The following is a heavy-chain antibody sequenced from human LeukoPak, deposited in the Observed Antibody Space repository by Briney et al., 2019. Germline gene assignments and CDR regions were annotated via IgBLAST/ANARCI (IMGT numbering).Heavy chain of an antibody. CDR2: ISGSGGST. V-gene: IGHV3-23*01. Sequence: GGSLRLSCADSGFTFSSYAMSCVGQAPGKGLEWVSAISGSGGSTYYADSVKGRFTISRDNSKNTLYLQMNSLRAEDTAVYYCAKDRGYRSDYGGTEYWGRGTLVTVSS. D-gene: IGHD4-23*01. CDR3: AKDRGYRSDYGGTEY. CDR1: GFTFSSYA. J-gene: IGHJ4*02.